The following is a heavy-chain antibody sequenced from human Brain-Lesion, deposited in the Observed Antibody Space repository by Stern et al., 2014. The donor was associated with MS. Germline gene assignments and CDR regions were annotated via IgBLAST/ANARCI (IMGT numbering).Heavy chain of an antibody. CDR3: ARVGGYRGYERYSLVDYYYGMDV. CDR2: IHYSGGT. D-gene: IGHD5-12*01. J-gene: IGHJ6*02. V-gene: IGHV4-59*01. Sequence: QVQLVQSGPGLVKPSETLSLTCTVSGGSFNHYYLSWVRQPPGKGLEWIGYIHYSGGTNNNPSLQSRVTISLDTSKNQFSLELSTVTTGDTAVYFCARVGGYRGYERYSLVDYYYGMDVWGQGTTVAVSS. CDR1: GGSFNHYY.